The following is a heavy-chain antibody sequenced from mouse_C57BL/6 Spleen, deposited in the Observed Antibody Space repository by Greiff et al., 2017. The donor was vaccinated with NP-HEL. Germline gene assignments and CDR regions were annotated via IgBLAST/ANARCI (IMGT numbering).Heavy chain of an antibody. CDR1: GFTFSDYY. D-gene: IGHD2-12*01. Sequence: EVQRVESEGGLVQPGSSMKLSCTASGFTFSDYYMAWVRQVPEKGLEWVANINYDGSSTYYLDSLKSRFIISRDNAKNILYLQMSSLKSEDTATYYCAREGLYTPFAYWGQGTLVTVSA. J-gene: IGHJ3*01. CDR2: INYDGSST. CDR3: AREGLYTPFAY. V-gene: IGHV5-16*01.